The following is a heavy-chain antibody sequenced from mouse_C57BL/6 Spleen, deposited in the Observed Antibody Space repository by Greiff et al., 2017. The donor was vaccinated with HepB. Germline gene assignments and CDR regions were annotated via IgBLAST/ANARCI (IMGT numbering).Heavy chain of an antibody. CDR2: ISYDGSN. CDR1: GYSITSGYY. V-gene: IGHV3-6*01. Sequence: DVRLQESGPGLVKPSQSLSLTCSVTGYSITSGYYWNWIRQFPGNKLEWMGYISYDGSNNYNPSLKNRISITRDTSKNQFFLKLNSVTTEDTATYYCARDSSGYEGAMDYWGQGTSVTVSS. CDR3: ARDSSGYEGAMDY. J-gene: IGHJ4*01. D-gene: IGHD3-2*02.